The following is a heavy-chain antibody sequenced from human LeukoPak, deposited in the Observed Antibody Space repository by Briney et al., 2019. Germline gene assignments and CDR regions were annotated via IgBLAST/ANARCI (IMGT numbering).Heavy chain of an antibody. CDR3: ARASYGDFSNYFDY. Sequence: ASVKVSRKASGYTFSDYAMHWVRQAPGQRPEWMGWINAGNGNTEYSLKFQDRVTITRDTSASTAYMELSSPRSEDTAVYYCARASYGDFSNYFDYWGQGTLVTVSS. CDR2: INAGNGNT. CDR1: GYTFSDYA. D-gene: IGHD4-17*01. V-gene: IGHV1-3*01. J-gene: IGHJ4*02.